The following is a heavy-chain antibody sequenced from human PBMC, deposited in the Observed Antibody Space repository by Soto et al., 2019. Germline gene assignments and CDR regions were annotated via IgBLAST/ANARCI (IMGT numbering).Heavy chain of an antibody. CDR2: ISGSGGST. Sequence: GGSLRLSCAASGFTFSNYAMSWVRQAPGKGLEWVLGISGSGGSTYYADSVKGRFTISRDNSRTTLYLQMNSLRGEDTAAYYCAKEGSSYYFYYGLDVWGQGTTVTV. CDR1: GFTFSNYA. CDR3: AKEGSSYYFYYGLDV. D-gene: IGHD6-6*01. V-gene: IGHV3-23*01. J-gene: IGHJ6*02.